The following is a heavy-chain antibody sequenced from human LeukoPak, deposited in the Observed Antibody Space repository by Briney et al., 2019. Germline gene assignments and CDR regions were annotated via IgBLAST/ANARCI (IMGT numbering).Heavy chain of an antibody. CDR3: ARTRRIGYYYGSGSFRGEAFDY. D-gene: IGHD3-10*01. CDR1: GGSISSYY. J-gene: IGHJ4*02. CDR2: IYYSGST. V-gene: IGHV4-59*12. Sequence: SETLSLTCTVSGGSISSYYWSWIRQPPGKGLEWIGYIYYSGSTNYNPSLKSRVTISVDTSKNQFSLKLSSVTAADTAVYYCARTRRIGYYYGSGSFRGEAFDYWGQGTLVTVSS.